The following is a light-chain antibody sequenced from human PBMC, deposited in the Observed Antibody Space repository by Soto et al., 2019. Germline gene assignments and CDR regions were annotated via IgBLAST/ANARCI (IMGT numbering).Light chain of an antibody. CDR2: DAS. CDR3: QQSSNWPRLT. V-gene: IGKV3-11*01. J-gene: IGKJ4*01. Sequence: EIVLTQSPATLSLSPGERATLSCRASQSVSSYLAWYQQKPGQAPRLLIYDASNRATGIPARFSGSGSGTDFTLTISSLEPEDFEVYYCQQSSNWPRLTFGGGTKVEIK. CDR1: QSVSSY.